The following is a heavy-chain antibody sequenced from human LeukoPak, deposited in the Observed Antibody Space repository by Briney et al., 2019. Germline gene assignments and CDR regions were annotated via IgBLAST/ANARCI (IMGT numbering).Heavy chain of an antibody. CDR3: ARGELYCSGGSCYPRIDY. CDR1: GGTFISYA. J-gene: IGHJ4*02. Sequence: ASVKVSCKASGGTFISYAISWVRQAPGQGLEWMGRIIPILGIANYAQKFQGRVTITADKSTSTAYMELSRLRSEDTAVYYCARGELYCSGGSCYPRIDYWGQGTLVTVSS. V-gene: IGHV1-69*04. D-gene: IGHD2-15*01. CDR2: IIPILGIA.